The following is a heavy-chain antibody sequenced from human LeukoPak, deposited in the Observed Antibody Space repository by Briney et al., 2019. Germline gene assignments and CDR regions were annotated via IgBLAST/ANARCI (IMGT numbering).Heavy chain of an antibody. D-gene: IGHD3-9*01. V-gene: IGHV3-30-3*01. J-gene: IGHJ2*01. CDR2: ISYDGGNK. Sequence: PGGSLRLSCAASRFTFSDYVLNWLRQAPGKGLDWLAVISYDGGNKYYAHSVKGRFTISRDNSKNTLYLQMNSLSPEDTAVYYCARGPRRLVTWYFDLWGRGTLVTVSS. CDR1: RFTFSDYV. CDR3: ARGPRRLVTWYFDL.